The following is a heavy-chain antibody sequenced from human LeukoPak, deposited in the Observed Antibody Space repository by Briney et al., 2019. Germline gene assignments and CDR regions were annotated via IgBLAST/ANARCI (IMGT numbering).Heavy chain of an antibody. CDR1: GGSVRDNY. CDR2: VYTGGSP. Sequence: PSETLSLTCTVSGGSVRDNYWSWIRQPPGKGLEWIGLVYTGGSPNYNSSLKSRVALSLDTSRNQFSMNLTSVTAADTAVYFCARGSTFTGFDFWGQGALVTVSS. CDR3: ARGSTFTGFDF. J-gene: IGHJ4*02. D-gene: IGHD1-14*01. V-gene: IGHV4-4*07.